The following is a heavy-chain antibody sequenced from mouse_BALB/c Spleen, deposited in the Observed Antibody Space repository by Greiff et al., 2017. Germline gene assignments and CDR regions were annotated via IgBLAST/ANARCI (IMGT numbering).Heavy chain of an antibody. CDR1: GFTFSSYA. Sequence: EVQWVESGGGLVKPGGSLKLSCAASGFTFSSYAMSWVRQSPEKRLEWVAEISSGGSYTYYPDTVTGRFTISRDNAKNTLYLEMSSLRSEDTAMYYCARGRGAMDYWGQGTSVTVSS. CDR3: ARGRGAMDY. J-gene: IGHJ4*01. CDR2: ISSGGSYT. V-gene: IGHV5-9-4*01.